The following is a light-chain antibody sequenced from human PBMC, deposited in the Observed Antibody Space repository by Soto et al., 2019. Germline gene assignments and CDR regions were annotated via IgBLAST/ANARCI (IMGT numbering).Light chain of an antibody. J-gene: IGKJ5*01. CDR3: QQYGSSPPRIT. CDR2: GAS. V-gene: IGKV3-20*01. Sequence: VLTQSPGTLSLSPGESATLSCRASQTVSITYLTWYQQKPGQAPRLLIYGASSRATGNPDRFSGSGSGTDFTLTISRLEPEDFAVYYCQQYGSSPPRITFGQGTRLEIK. CDR1: QTVSITY.